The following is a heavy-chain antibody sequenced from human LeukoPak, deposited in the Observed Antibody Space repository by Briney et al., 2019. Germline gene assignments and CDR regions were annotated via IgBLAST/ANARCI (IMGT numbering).Heavy chain of an antibody. CDR1: GGSISSYY. J-gene: IGHJ6*02. CDR3: ARGFYDRFYYYGMDV. Sequence: PSETLSLTCTVSGGSISSYYWSWIRQPPGKGLEWIGYIYYSGSTNYNPSLKSRVTISVDTSKNQFSLKLSSVTAADTAVYYCARGFYDRFYYYGMDVWGQGTTVTVSS. V-gene: IGHV4-59*01. D-gene: IGHD3-22*01. CDR2: IYYSGST.